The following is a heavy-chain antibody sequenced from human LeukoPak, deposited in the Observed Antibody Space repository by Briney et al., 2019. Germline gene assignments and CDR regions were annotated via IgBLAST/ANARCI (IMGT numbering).Heavy chain of an antibody. Sequence: GGSLRLSCSAAGFTFKSYPMHWVRQAPGKGLEWVSSISSSSSYIYYADSVKGRFTISRDNAKNSLYLQMNSLRAEDTAVYYCARAATYYFDSGVYYYLPLDYWGQGTLVTVSS. CDR1: GFTFKSYP. D-gene: IGHD3-22*01. CDR2: ISSSSSYI. J-gene: IGHJ4*02. CDR3: ARAATYYFDSGVYYYLPLDY. V-gene: IGHV3-21*01.